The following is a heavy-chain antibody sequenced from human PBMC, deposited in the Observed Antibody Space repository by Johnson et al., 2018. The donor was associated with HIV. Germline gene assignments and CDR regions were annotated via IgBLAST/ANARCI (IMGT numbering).Heavy chain of an antibody. J-gene: IGHJ3*01. Sequence: VQLVESGGGVVRPGGSLRLSCAASGFTFDDYGMNWVRQAPGKGLEWVSGINWNGGSRGYADSVKGRFTISRDNAKNSLYLQMNSLRAEDTALYYCARKWELLSAFDFWGQGTMLTVSS. CDR1: GFTFDDYG. D-gene: IGHD1-26*01. CDR3: ARKWELLSAFDF. V-gene: IGHV3-20*04. CDR2: INWNGGSR.